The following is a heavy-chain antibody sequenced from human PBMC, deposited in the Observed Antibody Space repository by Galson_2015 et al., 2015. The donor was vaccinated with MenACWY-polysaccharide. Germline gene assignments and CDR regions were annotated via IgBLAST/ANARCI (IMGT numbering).Heavy chain of an antibody. J-gene: IGHJ4*02. CDR2: VYWDNNK. Sequence: PALVKPTQTLTLTCTFSGFSLSANGVGVGWIRQPPGKALEWLALVYWDNNKRYSPSLSTRLTITKDSSKNQVVLTMTNMDPVDTATYYCARRITVSGVVGPFFDYWGQGTLVTVSP. D-gene: IGHD3-3*01. V-gene: IGHV2-5*02. CDR3: ARRITVSGVVGPFFDY. CDR1: GFSLSANGVG.